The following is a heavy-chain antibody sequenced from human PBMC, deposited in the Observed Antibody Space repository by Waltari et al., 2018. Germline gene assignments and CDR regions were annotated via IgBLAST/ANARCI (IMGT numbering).Heavy chain of an antibody. Sequence: QVQLQESGPGLVKPSETLSLTCTVSGYSISSGYYWGWIRQPPGKGLGWIGSIYHSGSTYYNPSLKSRVTISVGTSKNQFSLKLSSVTAADTAVYYCARDAGEYCSSTSCYAGDAFDIWGQGTMVTVSS. V-gene: IGHV4-38-2*02. J-gene: IGHJ3*02. CDR1: GYSISSGYY. CDR3: ARDAGEYCSSTSCYAGDAFDI. CDR2: IYHSGST. D-gene: IGHD2-2*01.